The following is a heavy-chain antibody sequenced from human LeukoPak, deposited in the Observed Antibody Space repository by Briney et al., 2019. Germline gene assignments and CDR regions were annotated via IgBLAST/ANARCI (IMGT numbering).Heavy chain of an antibody. J-gene: IGHJ4*02. CDR2: ISGSGDNT. V-gene: IGHV3-23*01. CDR3: AKVKAPDAITSCFGY. Sequence: GSLRLYCAASGFTFSTYAMSWVRQSPGKGLEWVSSISGSGDNTYYADSVKVQFTLSRDNSKNTLDLQMNSLRAEDTAIYHCAKVKAPDAITSCFGYWGQGTLVTVSS. CDR1: GFTFSTYA. D-gene: IGHD2-2*01.